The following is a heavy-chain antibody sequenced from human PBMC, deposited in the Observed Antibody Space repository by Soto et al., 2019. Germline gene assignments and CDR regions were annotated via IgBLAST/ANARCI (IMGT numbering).Heavy chain of an antibody. Sequence: GESLKISCKGSGYSFASYWIGWVRQIPGKGLEWMGIIYPGDSDTRYSPSFQGQVTISADKSITTAYLQWSSLKASDTAIYYCARPGNGYKAVYYGLVVWGQGTTVTVSS. V-gene: IGHV5-51*01. CDR2: IYPGDSDT. CDR3: ARPGNGYKAVYYGLVV. D-gene: IGHD5-12*01. CDR1: GYSFASYW. J-gene: IGHJ6*02.